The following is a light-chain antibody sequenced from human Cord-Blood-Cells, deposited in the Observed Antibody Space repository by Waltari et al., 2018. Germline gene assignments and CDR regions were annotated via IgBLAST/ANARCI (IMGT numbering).Light chain of an antibody. V-gene: IGKV1-16*02. J-gene: IGKJ5*01. CDR3: QQYNRYPPT. Sequence: DIQMTQSPSSLSASVGDRVTLTCRASQGISNYLAWFQQKPGKAPKSLFYAASSFQSGVPSKFSGSGSGTEFTLTISSLQPEEFATYYCQQYNRYPPTFGQGTRLRLN. CDR1: QGISNY. CDR2: AAS.